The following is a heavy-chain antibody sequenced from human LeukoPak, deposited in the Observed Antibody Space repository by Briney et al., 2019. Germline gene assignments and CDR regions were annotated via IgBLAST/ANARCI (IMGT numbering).Heavy chain of an antibody. CDR3: ARARIAVNWFDP. J-gene: IGHJ5*02. D-gene: IGHD6-19*01. V-gene: IGHV1-2*02. CDR1: GYTFTGYY. Sequence: ASVKVSCKASGYTFTGYYMHWVRQAPGQGLEWMGWINPNSGGTNYAQKFQGRVTMTRDTSISTAYMELSRLRSDDTAVYYCARARIAVNWFDPCGQGTLVTVSS. CDR2: INPNSGGT.